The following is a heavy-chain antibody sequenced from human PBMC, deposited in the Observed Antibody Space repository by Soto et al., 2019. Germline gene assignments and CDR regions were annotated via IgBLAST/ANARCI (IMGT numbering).Heavy chain of an antibody. J-gene: IGHJ4*02. D-gene: IGHD6-19*01. Sequence: QVQLVQSGAEVKKPGSSVKISCQASGGTFSTSTISWVRQAPGQGLEWMGRSIPLVDRAIYAQNFQGRVTMTADKSTNTVHLEMFSLRSDDTAVYYCARAVAGTSILDSWGQGTLVTVS. V-gene: IGHV1-69*04. CDR1: GGTFSTST. CDR2: SIPLVDRA. CDR3: ARAVAGTSILDS.